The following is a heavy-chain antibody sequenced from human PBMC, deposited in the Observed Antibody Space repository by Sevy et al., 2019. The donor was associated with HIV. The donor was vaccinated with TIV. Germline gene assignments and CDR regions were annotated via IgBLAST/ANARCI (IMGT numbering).Heavy chain of an antibody. CDR3: TRRLSGSSSGRWFDP. J-gene: IGHJ5*02. D-gene: IGHD6-6*01. CDR2: IYYSGIS. V-gene: IGHV4-39*01. Sequence: SETLSLTCTVSGASISSSSYYWGWIRQPPGKGLEWIGGIYYSGISFSTPSLKSRVTISVDTSKNQFSLKLSSVTAADTAVYYCTRRLSGSSSGRWFDPWGQGTLVTVSS. CDR1: GASISSSSYY.